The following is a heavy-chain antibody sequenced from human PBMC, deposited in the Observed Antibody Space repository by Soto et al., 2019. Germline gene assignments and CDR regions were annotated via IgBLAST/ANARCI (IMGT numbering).Heavy chain of an antibody. CDR2: IWYDGSNK. CDR3: ARHQFIGEKRVYYGMDV. D-gene: IGHD1-26*01. Sequence: HPGGSLRLPCAASGFTFSRYGMHWVRQAPGKGLEWVAVIWYDGSNKYYADSVKGRFTISRDNSKNTLYLQMNSLRAEDTAVYYCARHQFIGEKRVYYGMDVWGQGTTVTVSS. CDR1: GFTFSRYG. V-gene: IGHV3-33*01. J-gene: IGHJ6*02.